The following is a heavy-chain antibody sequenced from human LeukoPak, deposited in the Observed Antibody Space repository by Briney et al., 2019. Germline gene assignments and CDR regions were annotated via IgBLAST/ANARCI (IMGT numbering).Heavy chain of an antibody. J-gene: IGHJ4*02. CDR3: ARDRAEYVWGSPIEY. D-gene: IGHD3-16*01. V-gene: IGHV3-21*01. CDR1: GFTFSSYS. CDR2: MSSSSSYI. Sequence: GGSLRLSCAASGFTFSSYSMTWVRQAPGKGLEWVSSMSSSSSYIYYADSVKGRFTISRDNAKNSLYLQMNSLRAEDTAVYYCARDRAEYVWGSPIEYWGQGTLVTVSS.